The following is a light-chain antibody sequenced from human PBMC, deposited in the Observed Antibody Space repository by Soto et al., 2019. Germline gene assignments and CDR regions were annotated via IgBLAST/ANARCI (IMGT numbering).Light chain of an antibody. CDR3: QQDGSSPRWT. CDR2: GAS. V-gene: IGKV3-20*01. Sequence: EIVLTQSPGTLSLSPGERATLSCRASQSSSTYLAWYQQKPGQTPRLLIYGASSRATGIPDRFSASGSGTDFTLTISRLEPEDFAVYYCQQDGSSPRWTFGQGTKVEIK. CDR1: QSSSTY. J-gene: IGKJ1*01.